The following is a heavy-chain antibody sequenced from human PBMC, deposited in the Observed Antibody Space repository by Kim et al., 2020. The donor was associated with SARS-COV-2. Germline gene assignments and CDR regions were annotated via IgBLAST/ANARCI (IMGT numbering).Heavy chain of an antibody. V-gene: IGHV1-18*01. J-gene: IGHJ6*02. CDR2: ISAYNGNT. Sequence: ASVKVSCKASGYTFTSYGISWVRQAPGQGLEWMGWISAYNGNTNYAQKLQGRVTMTTDTSTSTAYMELRSLRSDDTAVYYCARAFGGSGASGYYYYGMDVWGQGTTVTVSS. D-gene: IGHD3-10*01. CDR3: ARAFGGSGASGYYYYGMDV. CDR1: GYTFTSYG.